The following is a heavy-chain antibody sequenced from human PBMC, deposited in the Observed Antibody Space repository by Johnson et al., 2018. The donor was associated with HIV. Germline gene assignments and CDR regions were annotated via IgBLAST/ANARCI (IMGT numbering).Heavy chain of an antibody. Sequence: VQLVESGGDLVLPGGSLRLSCAASGFTVSSNYMSWVRQAPGKGLEWVSVIYSGGSTGYADSVKGRFTISRDNAKNSLYLQMNSLRAEDTAVYYCAKDNRAMVRGGMVDIWGQGTMVTVSS. J-gene: IGHJ3*02. D-gene: IGHD3-10*01. V-gene: IGHV3-66*02. CDR1: GFTVSSNY. CDR2: IYSGGST. CDR3: AKDNRAMVRGGMVDI.